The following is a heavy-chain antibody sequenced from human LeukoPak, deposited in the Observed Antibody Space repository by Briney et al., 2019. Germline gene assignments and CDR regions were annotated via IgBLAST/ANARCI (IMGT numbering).Heavy chain of an antibody. V-gene: IGHV4-4*07. CDR3: VAGSQNTALIK. Sequence: SEPLSLTCAVSGGSISSYYWTWIRQPAGKGLEWIGRLYPSGETNYNSTLKSRVTISLDTSKNQLSLRLSSVTAADTAVYYCVAGSQNTALIKWGQGTLVTVSS. CDR2: LYPSGET. J-gene: IGHJ4*02. CDR1: GGSISSYY. D-gene: IGHD5-18*01.